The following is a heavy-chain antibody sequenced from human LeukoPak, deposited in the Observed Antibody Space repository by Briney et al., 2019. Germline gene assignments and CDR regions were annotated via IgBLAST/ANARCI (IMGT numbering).Heavy chain of an antibody. J-gene: IGHJ6*02. V-gene: IGHV4-34*01. CDR3: ARGTGGVRFYYYYYGMDV. CDR1: GGSFSGYY. Sequence: SETLSLTCAVYGGSFSGYYWSWIRQPPGKGLEWIGEINHSGSTNYNPSLKSRVTISVDTSKNQFSLKLSSVTAADTAVYYRARGTGGVRFYYYYYGMDVWGQGTTVTVSS. D-gene: IGHD2-8*02. CDR2: INHSGST.